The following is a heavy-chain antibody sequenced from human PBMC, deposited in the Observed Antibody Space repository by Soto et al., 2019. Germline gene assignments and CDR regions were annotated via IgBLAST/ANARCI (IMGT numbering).Heavy chain of an antibody. D-gene: IGHD3-3*01. J-gene: IGHJ6*02. CDR1: EYSFSTYW. Sequence: GESLKISCKGSEYSFSTYWIAWVRQMPGKGLEWMGIDTRYSPSFQGQVTISADKSSSTAHLQWSSLKASDTAMYYCARQIRQYDSRSNKYYYYGLDVWGQGTTVTVSS. CDR2: DT. V-gene: IGHV5-51*01. CDR3: ARQIRQYDSRSNKYYYYGLDV.